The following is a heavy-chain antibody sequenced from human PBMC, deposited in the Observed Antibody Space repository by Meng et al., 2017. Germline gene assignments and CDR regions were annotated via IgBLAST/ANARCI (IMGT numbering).Heavy chain of an antibody. CDR1: GYTFTSYA. V-gene: IGHV1-3*01. D-gene: IGHD3-22*01. CDR3: ARAGLRYYYDSSGYYDY. CDR2: INAGHGNT. Sequence: QGPVVQSWAGVMEPRASVKVSCKASGYTFTSYAMHWVSQAPGQRLEWMGWINAGHGNTKYSQKFQGRVTITRDTSASTAYMELSSLRSEDTAVYYCARAGLRYYYDSSGYYDYWGQGTLVTVSS. J-gene: IGHJ4*02.